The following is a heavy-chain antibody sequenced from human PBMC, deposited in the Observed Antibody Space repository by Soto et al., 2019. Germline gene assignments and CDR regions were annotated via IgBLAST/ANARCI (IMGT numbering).Heavy chain of an antibody. CDR2: VNPSGGDT. D-gene: IGHD2-2*01. V-gene: IGHV1-46*01. Sequence: ASGEVSCKASGFAFITYYMHWVRQAPGQGLEWVGTVNPSGGDTSYAQKFQGRVTMTRDTSTNSLYMEISNLRSEDTAVYYCARGRYCSSTSCRNYYYYYGMDVWDQGTTVTVSS. CDR3: ARGRYCSSTSCRNYYYYYGMDV. J-gene: IGHJ6*02. CDR1: GFAFITYY.